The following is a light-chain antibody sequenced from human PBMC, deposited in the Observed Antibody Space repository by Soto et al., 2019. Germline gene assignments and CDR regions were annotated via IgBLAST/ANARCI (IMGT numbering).Light chain of an antibody. CDR1: SSDVGAYNY. CDR3: CSYAGSYSVV. V-gene: IGLV2-11*01. Sequence: QSALTQPHSVSGSPGQSVTISCTGTSSDVGAYNYVSWYQQLPGKAPKLMIYAVTKRPSGVPDRFSGSKSGNAASLTISGLQAEDDADYYCCSYAGSYSVVFGGGTKVTVL. J-gene: IGLJ2*01. CDR2: AVT.